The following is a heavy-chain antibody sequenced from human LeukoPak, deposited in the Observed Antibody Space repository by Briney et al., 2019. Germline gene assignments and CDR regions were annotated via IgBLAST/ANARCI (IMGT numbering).Heavy chain of an antibody. J-gene: IGHJ5*02. CDR2: IIPIFGTA. CDR3: ARVGGHSGYVDWFDP. V-gene: IGHV1-69*05. D-gene: IGHD5-12*01. CDR1: GGTFISYA. Sequence: GASVKVSCKASGGTFISYAISWVRQAPGQGLEWMGRIIPIFGTANYAQKFQGRVRITTEESTSTAYMELSSLRSEDTAVYYCARVGGHSGYVDWFDPWGQGTLVTVSS.